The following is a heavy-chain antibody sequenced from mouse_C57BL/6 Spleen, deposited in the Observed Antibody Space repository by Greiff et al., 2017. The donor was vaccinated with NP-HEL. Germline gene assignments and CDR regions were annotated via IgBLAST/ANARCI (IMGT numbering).Heavy chain of an antibody. CDR1: GYTFTDYE. CDR3: TRGGVWLRRKGDYAMDY. D-gene: IGHD2-2*01. J-gene: IGHJ4*01. CDR2: IDPETGGT. V-gene: IGHV1-15*01. Sequence: QVQLQQSGAELVRPGASVTLSCKASGYTFTDYEMHWVKQTPVHGLEWIGAIDPETGGTAYNQKFKGKAILTADNSSSTAYMELRSLTSEDSAVYYCTRGGVWLRRKGDYAMDYWGQGTSVTVSS.